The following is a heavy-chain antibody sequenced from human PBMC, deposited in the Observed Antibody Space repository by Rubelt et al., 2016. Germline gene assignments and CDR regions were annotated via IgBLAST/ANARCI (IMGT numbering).Heavy chain of an antibody. Sequence: EVQLLESGGGLVQPGGSLRLSCAASGFTFSDYAMHWVRQAPGKGLEWVSAISGSGGSTYYADSVKGRFTISRDNSKNTLYLQMNSLRAEDTAVYYCAKDYYDSSGYRGAEAFDIWGQGTMVTVSS. J-gene: IGHJ3*02. CDR2: ISGSGGST. CDR1: GFTFSDYA. D-gene: IGHD3-22*01. V-gene: IGHV3-23*01. CDR3: AKDYYDSSGYRGAEAFDI.